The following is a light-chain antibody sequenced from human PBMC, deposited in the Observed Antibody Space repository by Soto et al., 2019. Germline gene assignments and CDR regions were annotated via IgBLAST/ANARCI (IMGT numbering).Light chain of an antibody. J-gene: IGKJ1*01. CDR3: QQYNNWPPRT. CDR2: GAS. V-gene: IGKV3-15*01. CDR1: QSVRSN. Sequence: IGIAPCPATLSLSPGDGATHSCRANQSVRSNLAWYQQRPGQAPRLLIYGASTRAAGVPARFSGSGSGTEFTLTISSLQSEDFAVYYCQQYNNWPPRTFGQGTKVDIK.